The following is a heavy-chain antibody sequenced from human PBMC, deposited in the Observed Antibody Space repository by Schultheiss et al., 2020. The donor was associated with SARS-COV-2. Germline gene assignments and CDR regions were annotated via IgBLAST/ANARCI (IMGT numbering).Heavy chain of an antibody. V-gene: IGHV3-21*01. CDR3: ARGYYDFWSGPHWLE. Sequence: GESLKICCAASGFTFSSYSMNWVRQAPGKGLEWVSSISSSSSYIYYADSVKGRFTISRDNAKNSLYLQMNSLRAEDTAVFYCARGYYDFWSGPHWLEWGQGTLVTVSS. CDR2: ISSSSSYI. CDR1: GFTFSSYS. J-gene: IGHJ4*02. D-gene: IGHD3-3*01.